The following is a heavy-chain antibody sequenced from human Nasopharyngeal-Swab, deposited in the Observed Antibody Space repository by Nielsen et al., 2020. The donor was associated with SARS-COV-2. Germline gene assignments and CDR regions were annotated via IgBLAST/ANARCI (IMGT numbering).Heavy chain of an antibody. V-gene: IGHV3-15*01. Sequence: GGSLRLSRAASGFTFSNAWMSWVRQAPGKGLEWVGRIKSKTDGGTTDYAAPVKGRFTISRDDSKNTLYLQMNSLKTEDTAVYYCTTRPIRMYYYYYMDVWGKGTTVTVSS. CDR1: GFTFSNAW. CDR2: IKSKTDGGTT. CDR3: TTRPIRMYYYYYMDV. J-gene: IGHJ6*03.